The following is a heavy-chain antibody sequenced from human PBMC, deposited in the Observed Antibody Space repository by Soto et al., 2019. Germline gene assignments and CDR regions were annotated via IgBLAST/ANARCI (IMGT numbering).Heavy chain of an antibody. CDR3: ANVLG. CDR2: SSGTGINA. CDR1: GSALMSFA. V-gene: IGHV3-23*01. J-gene: IGHJ4*02. Sequence: EVQLLESGGGLVQPGGSLSLSCSGSGSALMSFAMNLVRQAPGKGLEWISASSGTGINAYYAESARGRFTVSRDNSKNMVFFQMNSLRVEDTAVYYCANVLGWGRGTLVTVSS.